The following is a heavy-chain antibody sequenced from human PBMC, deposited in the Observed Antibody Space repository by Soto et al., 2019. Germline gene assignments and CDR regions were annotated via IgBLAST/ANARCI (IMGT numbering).Heavy chain of an antibody. CDR3: ARAISDYYDSSGYRHYYYGMDV. CDR1: GFTFSSYS. D-gene: IGHD3-22*01. CDR2: ISSSSSYI. J-gene: IGHJ6*02. V-gene: IGHV3-21*01. Sequence: GGSLRLSCAASGFTFSSYSMNWVRQAPGKGLEWVSSISSSSSYIYYADSVKGRFTISRDNAKNSLYLQMNSLRAEDTAVYYCARAISDYYDSSGYRHYYYGMDVWGQGTTVTVSS.